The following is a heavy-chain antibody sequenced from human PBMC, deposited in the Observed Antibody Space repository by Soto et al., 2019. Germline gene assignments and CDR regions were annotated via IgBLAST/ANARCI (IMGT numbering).Heavy chain of an antibody. J-gene: IGHJ6*02. Sequence: SQTLSLTCAISGDSVSSNSAAWNWIRQSPSRGLEWLGRTYYRSKWYNDYAVSVKSRITINPDTSKNQFSLQLNSVTPEDTAVYYCARDPGIAAAGNPRLGGRYYYYGMDVWGQGTTVTVPS. V-gene: IGHV6-1*01. CDR3: ARDPGIAAAGNPRLGGRYYYYGMDV. CDR1: GDSVSSNSAA. CDR2: TYYRSKWYN. D-gene: IGHD6-13*01.